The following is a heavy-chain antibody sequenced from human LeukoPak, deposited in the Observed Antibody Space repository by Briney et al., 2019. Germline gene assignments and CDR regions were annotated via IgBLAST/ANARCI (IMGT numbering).Heavy chain of an antibody. CDR3: ARGGRMSMDI. CDR1: GFTFSNFW. Sequence: PGGSLRLSCAASGFTFSNFWMYWVRQAREKGLVWVSRVNKDGSTTTYADSVKGRFTVSRDNAKNTLYLQMNSLRAEDTAVYYCARGGRMSMDIWGQGTMVTVSS. CDR2: VNKDGSTT. D-gene: IGHD3-16*01. J-gene: IGHJ3*02. V-gene: IGHV3-74*01.